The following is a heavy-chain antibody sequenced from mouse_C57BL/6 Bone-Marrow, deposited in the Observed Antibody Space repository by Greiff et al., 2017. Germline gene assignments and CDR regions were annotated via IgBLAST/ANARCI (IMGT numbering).Heavy chain of an antibody. CDR2: INPNNGGT. CDR1: GYTFTDYY. CDR3: ARDYYGSSWYFDY. Sequence: VQLQQSGPEPVKPGASVKISRKASGYTFTDYYMNWVKQSHGKSPEWIGDINPNNGGTSYNQKLKGKATLTVDKSSSTAYMELRSLTSEDSAVYDCARDYYGSSWYFDYWGQGTILTVSS. D-gene: IGHD1-1*01. J-gene: IGHJ2*01. V-gene: IGHV1-26*01.